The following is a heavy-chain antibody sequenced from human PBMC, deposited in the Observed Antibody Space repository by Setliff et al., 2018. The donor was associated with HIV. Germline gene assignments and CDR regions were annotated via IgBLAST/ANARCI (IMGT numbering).Heavy chain of an antibody. J-gene: IGHJ4*02. Sequence: ASVKVSCKASGYTFTTYAIHWVRQAPGQRLEWTGWIDTENGNTKYSQKFQGRVAITRDTSASIGYMELSSLRSEDTAVYFCATPWTGYWGQGTLVTVSS. V-gene: IGHV1-3*04. D-gene: IGHD3-10*01. CDR2: IDTENGNT. CDR1: GYTFTTYA. CDR3: ATPWTGY.